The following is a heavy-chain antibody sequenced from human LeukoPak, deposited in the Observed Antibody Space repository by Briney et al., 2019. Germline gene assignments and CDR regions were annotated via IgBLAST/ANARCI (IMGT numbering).Heavy chain of an antibody. V-gene: IGHV3-66*01. CDR3: AKYKGDYSNSPGAY. CDR1: GFTVSSNY. J-gene: IGHJ4*02. CDR2: IYSGGST. Sequence: TGGSLRLSCAASGFTVSSNYMSWVRQAPGKGLEWVSVIYSGGSTHYADSVKGRFTISRDNSKNTLYLQMNSLRAEDTAVYYCAKYKGDYSNSPGAYWGQGTLVTVSS. D-gene: IGHD6-13*01.